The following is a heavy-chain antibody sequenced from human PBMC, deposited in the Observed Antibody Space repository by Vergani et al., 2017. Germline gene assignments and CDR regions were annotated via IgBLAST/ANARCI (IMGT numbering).Heavy chain of an antibody. D-gene: IGHD3-9*01. Sequence: EVQLLESGGGLVQPGGSLRLTCAASEFTFSNYAMNWVRQAPGKGLEWVSGISGSGVSAYYTDSVKGRFTISRDNSKNTLYLQMNSLRVEDTGVYYCARARYIETCYMSSWLDSWGQGTLVTVSS. CDR1: EFTFSNYA. V-gene: IGHV3-23*01. CDR2: ISGSGVSA. CDR3: ARARYIETCYMSSWLDS. J-gene: IGHJ5*01.